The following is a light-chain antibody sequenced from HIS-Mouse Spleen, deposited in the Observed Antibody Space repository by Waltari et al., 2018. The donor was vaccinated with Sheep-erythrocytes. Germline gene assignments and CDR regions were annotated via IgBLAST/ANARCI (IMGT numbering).Light chain of an antibody. CDR3: SSYAGSNNWV. CDR1: SGINVGTYR. Sequence: QAVLTQPSSLSASPGASASLTCTLRSGINVGTYRIYWYQQKPGSPPQYLLRYKSDSDKQPGSGVPSRFSGSKDASANAGILLISGLQSEDEADYYCSSYAGSNNWVFGGGTKLTVL. J-gene: IGLJ3*02. V-gene: IGLV5-45*03. CDR2: YKSDSDK.